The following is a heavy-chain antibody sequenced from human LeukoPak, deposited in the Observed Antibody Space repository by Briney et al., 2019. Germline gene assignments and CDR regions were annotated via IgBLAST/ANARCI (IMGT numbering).Heavy chain of an antibody. CDR3: ARDARGGDYYYYMDV. CDR2: INHSGST. CDR1: GGSFSGYY. Sequence: SETLSLTCAVYGGSFSGYYWSWIRQPPGKGLEWIGEINHSGSTNYNPSLKSRVTISVDTSKNQFSLKLSSVTAADTAVYYCARDARGGDYYYYMDVWGKGTTVTVSS. V-gene: IGHV4-34*01. J-gene: IGHJ6*03. D-gene: IGHD3-10*01.